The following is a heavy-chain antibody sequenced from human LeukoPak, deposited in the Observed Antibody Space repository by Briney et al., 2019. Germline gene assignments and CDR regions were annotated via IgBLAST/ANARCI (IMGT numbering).Heavy chain of an antibody. Sequence: PGGSLRLSCVASGFNFTKNDMHWVRQTTKRGLEWVSAIGVGGDTYYADPVKGRFTISREKGKNSVYLQMNSLRAGDTAVYFCAKAFDYNGLRGEGGSFDCWGQGALVTVSS. J-gene: IGHJ4*02. CDR1: GFNFTKND. D-gene: IGHD4-11*01. CDR2: IGVGGDT. V-gene: IGHV3-13*01. CDR3: AKAFDYNGLRGEGGSFDC.